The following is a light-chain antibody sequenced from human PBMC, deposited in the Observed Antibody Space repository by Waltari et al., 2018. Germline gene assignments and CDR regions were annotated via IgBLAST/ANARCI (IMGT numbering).Light chain of an antibody. CDR1: SSDVGGYNY. V-gene: IGLV2-14*03. Sequence: QSALTQPASVSGSPGQSITISCTGTSSDVGGYNYVSWYQQHPGKAPKLMIYDVSNRPSGVSQRLPGSKSGNTASRTISGLQAEDEADYYCSSYTSSTVVFGGGTKLTIL. J-gene: IGLJ2*01. CDR3: SSYTSSTVV. CDR2: DVS.